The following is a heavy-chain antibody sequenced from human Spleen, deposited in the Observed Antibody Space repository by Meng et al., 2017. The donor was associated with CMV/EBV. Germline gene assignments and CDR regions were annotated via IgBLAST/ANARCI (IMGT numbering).Heavy chain of an antibody. V-gene: IGHV3-21*01. D-gene: IGHD3-22*01. Sequence: GESLKISCAASGFTFSSYSMNWVRQAPGKGLEWVSSISSSSSYIYYADSVKGRFTISRDNAKNTLYLQMNSLRAEDTAVYYCARGVTMIVVEGYNWFDPWGQGTLVTVSS. J-gene: IGHJ5*02. CDR3: ARGVTMIVVEGYNWFDP. CDR2: ISSSSSYI. CDR1: GFTFSSYS.